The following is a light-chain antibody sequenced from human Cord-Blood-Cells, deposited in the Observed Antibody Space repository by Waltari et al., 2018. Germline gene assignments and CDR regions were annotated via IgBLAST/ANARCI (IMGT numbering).Light chain of an antibody. V-gene: IGKV4-1*01. CDR3: QQYYSTPPT. Sequence: DIVMTQSPDSLAVSLGERATTNCKSSQSVLYSSNHKNYLAWYQQKPGQPPKLLIYWASTRESGVPDRFSGSGSGTDFTLTISSLQAEDVAVYYCQQYYSTPPTFGGGTKVEIK. J-gene: IGKJ4*01. CDR1: QSVLYSSNHKNY. CDR2: WAS.